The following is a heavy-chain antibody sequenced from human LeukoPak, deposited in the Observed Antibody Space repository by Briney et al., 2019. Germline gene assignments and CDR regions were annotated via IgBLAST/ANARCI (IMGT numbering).Heavy chain of an antibody. CDR3: ARDPGYCSSSSCSPYWYFDL. J-gene: IGHJ2*01. D-gene: IGHD2-2*01. Sequence: SETLSLTCTVSGGSISSYYWSWIRQPAGKGLEWIGRIYTSGSTNYNPSLKSRVTMSVDTSKNQFSLKLSSVTAADTAVYYCARDPGYCSSSSCSPYWYFDLWSRGTLVTVSS. V-gene: IGHV4-4*07. CDR1: GGSISSYY. CDR2: IYTSGST.